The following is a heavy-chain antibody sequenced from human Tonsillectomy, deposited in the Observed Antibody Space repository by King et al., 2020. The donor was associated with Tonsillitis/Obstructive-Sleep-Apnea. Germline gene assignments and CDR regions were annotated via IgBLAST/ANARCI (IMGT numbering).Heavy chain of an antibody. J-gene: IGHJ5*01. CDR1: GFTFSDYA. V-gene: IGHV3-30*04. CDR3: ARDPEVKQWLVRWFDS. D-gene: IGHD6-19*01. Sequence: VQLVESGGGVVQPGRFLRLSCAASGFTFSDYAMHWVRQAPGKGLEWVAVISYDGSNKYYADSVKGRFTISRDNSKNTLYLQIKSLKFEDTAVYYCARDPEVKQWLVRWFDSWGQGNLVSVSS. CDR2: ISYDGSNK.